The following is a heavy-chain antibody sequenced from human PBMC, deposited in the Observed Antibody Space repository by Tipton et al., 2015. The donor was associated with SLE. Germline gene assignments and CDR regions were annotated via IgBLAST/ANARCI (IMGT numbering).Heavy chain of an antibody. J-gene: IGHJ3*02. CDR2: INHSGST. Sequence: TLSLTCAVYGGSFSGYYWSWIRQPPGKGLEWIGEINHSGSTNYNPSLKSRVTISVDTSKNQFSLKLSSVTAADTAVYYCARGSRGSYPRDAFDIWGQGTMVTVSS. V-gene: IGHV4-34*01. CDR1: GGSFSGYY. CDR3: ARGSRGSYPRDAFDI. D-gene: IGHD1-26*01.